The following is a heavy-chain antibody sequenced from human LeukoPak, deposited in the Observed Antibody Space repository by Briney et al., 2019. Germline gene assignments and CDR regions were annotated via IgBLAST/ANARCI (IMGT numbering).Heavy chain of an antibody. D-gene: IGHD6-13*01. CDR3: ARGSPIAAAGTEVGFYYGMDV. Sequence: SQTLSLTCTVSGGSISSGGYYWSWIRQHPGKGLEWIGYIYYSGSTYYNPSLKSRVTISVDTSKNQFPLKLSSVTAADTAVYYCARGSPIAAAGTEVGFYYGMDVWGQGTTVTVSS. J-gene: IGHJ6*02. CDR1: GGSISSGGYY. CDR2: IYYSGST. V-gene: IGHV4-31*03.